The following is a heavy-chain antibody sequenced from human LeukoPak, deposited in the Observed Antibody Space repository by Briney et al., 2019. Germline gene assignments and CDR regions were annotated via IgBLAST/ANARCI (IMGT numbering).Heavy chain of an antibody. J-gene: IGHJ4*02. D-gene: IGHD1-26*01. CDR3: ARDYSGSYDSYDY. Sequence: GASVKVSCKASGGTFSSYTISWVRQAPGQGLEWMGRIIPILGIANYAQKFQGRVTITEDKSTSTAYMELSSLRSEDTAVYYCARDYSGSYDSYDYWGQGTLVTVSS. CDR2: IIPILGIA. V-gene: IGHV1-69*04. CDR1: GGTFSSYT.